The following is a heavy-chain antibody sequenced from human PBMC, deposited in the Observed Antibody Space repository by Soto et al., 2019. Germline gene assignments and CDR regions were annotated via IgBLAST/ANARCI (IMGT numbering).Heavy chain of an antibody. CDR1: GGSISGHS. CDR2: INHSGRV. V-gene: IGHV4-34*01. Sequence: ASETLSLTSAVEGGSISGHSWTWIRQTTGKGLEWIGDINHSGRVNYSPSLKSRVTISLDTSKNQFSLTLSAVTAADTAMYYCSTRAYDTNGYYRFDPWGQGTLVTVSS. J-gene: IGHJ5*01. CDR3: STRAYDTNGYYRFDP. D-gene: IGHD3-22*01.